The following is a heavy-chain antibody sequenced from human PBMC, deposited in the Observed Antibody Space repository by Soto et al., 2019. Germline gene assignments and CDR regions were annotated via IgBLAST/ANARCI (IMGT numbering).Heavy chain of an antibody. CDR2: ISGSGGTT. V-gene: IGHV3-23*01. Sequence: GGSLRLSCAASGFTFRSYAMSWVRQAPGKGLEWVSAISGSGGTTYYADSVKGRFTISRDNSKNTLYLQMNSLRVEDTAVYYCASAYISTWYVFDYWGKGTLVTVSS. D-gene: IGHD6-13*01. CDR1: GFTFRSYA. CDR3: ASAYISTWYVFDY. J-gene: IGHJ4*02.